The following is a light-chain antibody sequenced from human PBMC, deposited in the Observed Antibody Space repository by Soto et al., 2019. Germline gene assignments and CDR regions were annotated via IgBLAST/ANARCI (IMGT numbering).Light chain of an antibody. Sequence: QSVLTQPPSASGSPGQSVTISCTGTSSDVGRYNYVSWYQQQPGKTPKLIIYEVTKRPSGVPDRFSASKSGNTASLTVSGLQAEDEADYYCSSHAGSNPFYVFGSGTKVTVL. J-gene: IGLJ1*01. CDR1: SSDVGRYNY. CDR3: SSHAGSNPFYV. V-gene: IGLV2-8*01. CDR2: EVT.